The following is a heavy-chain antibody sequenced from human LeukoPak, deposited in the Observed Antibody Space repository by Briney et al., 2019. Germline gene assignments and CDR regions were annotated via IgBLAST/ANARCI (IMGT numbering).Heavy chain of an antibody. CDR2: INPSGGTT. CDR3: ARDSNSGYGYSWFDP. J-gene: IGHJ5*02. Sequence: ASVRVSCKASGYSFATYYMHWVRQAPGQGLEWVGMINPSGGTTTYAQKFQGRVTMTRDTSTRTVYMELSSQRSEDTDVYFCARDSNSGYGYSWFDPWGQGTLVTVSS. CDR1: GYSFATYY. V-gene: IGHV1-46*03. D-gene: IGHD5-12*01.